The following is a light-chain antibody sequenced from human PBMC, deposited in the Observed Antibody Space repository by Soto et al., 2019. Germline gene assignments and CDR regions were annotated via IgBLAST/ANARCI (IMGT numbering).Light chain of an antibody. CDR1: SSDVGGYNY. Sequence: QSALPQPASVSGSPGQSITISCTGTSSDVGGYNYVSWYQQHPGKAPKLMIYEVSNRPSGVSNRFSGSKSGNTASLTISGLQAEDEAGYYCSSYTSSSTFYVFGTGTKVTVL. V-gene: IGLV2-14*01. J-gene: IGLJ1*01. CDR3: SSYTSSSTFYV. CDR2: EVS.